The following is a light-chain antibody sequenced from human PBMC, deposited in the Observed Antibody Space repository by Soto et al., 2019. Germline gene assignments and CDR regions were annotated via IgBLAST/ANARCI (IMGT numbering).Light chain of an antibody. CDR3: QQYNNWPRT. CDR2: DAS. CDR1: QSVSSN. Sequence: EIVMPQSPATLSVSPGERATLSCRASQSVSSNLAWYQQKPGQVPRLLIYDASTRATGIPARFSGSGSGTEFTLTISSLQSEDFAVYYCQQYNNWPRTFGQGTKLEIK. J-gene: IGKJ2*01. V-gene: IGKV3-15*01.